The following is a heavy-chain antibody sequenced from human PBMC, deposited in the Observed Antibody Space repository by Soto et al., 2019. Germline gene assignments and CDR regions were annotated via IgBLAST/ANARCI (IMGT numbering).Heavy chain of an antibody. CDR3: ARHDPGVAAAIDY. CDR2: IYYSGST. J-gene: IGHJ4*02. D-gene: IGHD2-15*01. CDR1: GGSISSYY. Sequence: SETLSLTCTVSGGSISSYYWSWIRQPPGKGLEWIGYIYYSGSTNYNPSLKSRVTISVDTSKNQFSLKLSSVTAADTAVYYCARHDPGVAAAIDYWGQGTLVTVSS. V-gene: IGHV4-59*08.